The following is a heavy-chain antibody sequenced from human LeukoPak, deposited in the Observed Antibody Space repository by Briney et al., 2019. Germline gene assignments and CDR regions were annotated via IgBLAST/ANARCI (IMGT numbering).Heavy chain of an antibody. J-gene: IGHJ4*02. Sequence: EASVKVSCKAPGFTFTTYDIIWVRQATGQGLEWMGWMNPNSGNTDYAQKFQGRVTITRNSSISTAYMELSSLKSEDTAVYYCARGSGLSGNYMSLDLDYWGQGTLVTVSS. V-gene: IGHV1-8*03. CDR3: ARGSGLSGNYMSLDLDY. CDR2: MNPNSGNT. CDR1: GFTFTTYD. D-gene: IGHD1-7*01.